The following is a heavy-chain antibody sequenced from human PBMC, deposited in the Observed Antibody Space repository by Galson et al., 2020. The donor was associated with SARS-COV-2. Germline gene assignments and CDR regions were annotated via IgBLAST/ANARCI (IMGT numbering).Heavy chain of an antibody. D-gene: IGHD3-10*01. CDR1: GLTFDASA. CDR3: AKDIAFDYGPGSYYGMDV. J-gene: IGHJ6*02. CDR2: LRGDGRKT. V-gene: IGHV3-43*02. Sequence: GSLRLSCVASGLTFDASATHWVRQAPGQGPEWGSLLRGDGRKTHYVDSVKGRFTISRDNSKHSLYLQMNSLRTEDTALYFCAKDIAFDYGPGSYYGMDVWGQGTTVTVSS.